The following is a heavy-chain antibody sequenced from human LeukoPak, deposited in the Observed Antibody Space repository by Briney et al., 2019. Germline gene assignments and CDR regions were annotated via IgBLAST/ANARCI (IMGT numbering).Heavy chain of an antibody. J-gene: IGHJ6*03. CDR2: IIPIFGTA. D-gene: IGHD2-15*01. Sequence: SVKVSXKASGGTFSSYAISWVRQAPGQGLEWMGGIIPIFGTAKYAQKFQGRVTITTDESTSTAYMELSSLRSEDTAVYYCARGAWCSGGSCYSELNYYYYMDVWGKGTTVTVSS. V-gene: IGHV1-69*05. CDR3: ARGAWCSGGSCYSELNYYYYMDV. CDR1: GGTFSSYA.